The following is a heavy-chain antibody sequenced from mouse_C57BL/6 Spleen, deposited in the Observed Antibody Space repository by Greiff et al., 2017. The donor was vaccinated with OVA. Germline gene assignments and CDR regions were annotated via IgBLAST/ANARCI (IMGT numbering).Heavy chain of an antibody. CDR1: GYTFTDYY. J-gene: IGHJ2*01. Sequence: EVQLQQSGPELVKPGASVKISCKASGYTFTDYYMNWVKQSHGKSLEWIGDINPNNGGTSYNQKFKGKATLTVDKSSSTAYMELRSLTSEDSAVYYCARSGDGNSFDYWGQGTTLTVSS. CDR2: INPNNGGT. D-gene: IGHD2-1*01. CDR3: ARSGDGNSFDY. V-gene: IGHV1-26*01.